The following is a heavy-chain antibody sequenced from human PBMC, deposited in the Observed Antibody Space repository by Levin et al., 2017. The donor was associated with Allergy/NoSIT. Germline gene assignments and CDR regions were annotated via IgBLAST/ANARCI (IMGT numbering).Heavy chain of an antibody. CDR3: AKDIAAAGTFDY. CDR1: GFTFDDYA. D-gene: IGHD6-13*01. CDR2: ISWNSGSI. Sequence: AGGSLRLSCAASGFTFDDYAMHWVRQAPGKGLEWVSGISWNSGSIGYADSVKGRFTISRDNAKNSLYLQMNSLRAEDTALYYCAKDIAAAGTFDYWGQGTLVTVSS. J-gene: IGHJ4*02. V-gene: IGHV3-9*01.